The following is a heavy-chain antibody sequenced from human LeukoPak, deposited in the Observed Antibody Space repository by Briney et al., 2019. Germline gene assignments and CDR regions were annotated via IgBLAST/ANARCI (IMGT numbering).Heavy chain of an antibody. V-gene: IGHV3-11*01. D-gene: IGHD3-10*01. Sequence: GWSLRLSCAASGFPFSDYYMSWTRQAPGKGLEWVSYISSSGSTIYYADSVKGRFTISRDNAKNSLYLQMNSQRAEDTAVYYCARAYGELFMGFDYWGQGTLVTVSS. J-gene: IGHJ4*02. CDR3: ARAYGELFMGFDY. CDR2: ISSSGSTI. CDR1: GFPFSDYY.